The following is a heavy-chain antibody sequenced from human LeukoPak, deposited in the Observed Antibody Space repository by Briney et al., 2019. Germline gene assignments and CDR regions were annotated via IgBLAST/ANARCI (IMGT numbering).Heavy chain of an antibody. D-gene: IGHD2-15*01. Sequence: KPSETLSLTCAVYGGSFSGYYWSWIRQPPGKGLEWIGEINHSGSTNYNPSLKSRVTISVDTSKNQFSLKLTSVTAADTAVYYCARHGSGSVVPVGFDPWGQGTLVTVSS. J-gene: IGHJ5*02. CDR1: GGSFSGYY. CDR2: INHSGST. CDR3: ARHGSGSVVPVGFDP. V-gene: IGHV4-34*01.